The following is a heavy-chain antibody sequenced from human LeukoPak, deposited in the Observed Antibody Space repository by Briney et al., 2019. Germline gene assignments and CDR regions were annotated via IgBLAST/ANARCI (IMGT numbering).Heavy chain of an antibody. D-gene: IGHD4/OR15-4a*01. V-gene: IGHV3-30*04. CDR3: ARGTFYYGDNYNTRAFGQPFDS. Sequence: GTSLRLSCAASGFTFTSYALHWVRQAPGKGLDWLSDISYDGTDKNYADSVRGRFTISRDNSKNTLYLQINSLRAEDTAIYYCARGTFYYGDNYNTRAFGQPFDSWGQGTLVTVSS. J-gene: IGHJ4*02. CDR1: GFTFTSYA. CDR2: ISYDGTDK.